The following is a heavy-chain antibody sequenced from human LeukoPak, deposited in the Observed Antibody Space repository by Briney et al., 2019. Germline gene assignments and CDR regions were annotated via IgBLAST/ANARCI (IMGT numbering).Heavy chain of an antibody. CDR2: IYSGGST. CDR1: GFIVSNSY. J-gene: IGHJ4*02. CDR3: ARGSGTQLVPHSDF. Sequence: GRSLRLSCAASGFIVSNSYMSWVRQAPGKGLEWVSVIYSGGSTFYADSVRGRFSISRDTSKNTVSLQMNSLRAEDTAVYYCARGSGTQLVPHSDFWGQGTLVTVS. D-gene: IGHD6-13*01. V-gene: IGHV3-53*01.